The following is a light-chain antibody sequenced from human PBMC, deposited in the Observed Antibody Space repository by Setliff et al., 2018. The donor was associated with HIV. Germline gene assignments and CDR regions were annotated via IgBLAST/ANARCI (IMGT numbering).Light chain of an antibody. Sequence: QSVLTQPASVSGSPGQSITISCTGSSSDIGSFNLVSWYQQHPGKAPKVVIYEVSNRPSGVSNRFSGSKSGNTASLTISGLQAEDEADYYCCSYAGSSTYVFGNGTRSPS. CDR2: EVS. CDR1: SSDIGSFNL. V-gene: IGLV2-23*02. CDR3: CSYAGSSTYV. J-gene: IGLJ1*01.